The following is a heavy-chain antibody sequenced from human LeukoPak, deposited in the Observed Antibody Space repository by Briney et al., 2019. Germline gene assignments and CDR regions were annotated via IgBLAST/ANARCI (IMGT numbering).Heavy chain of an antibody. V-gene: IGHV3-7*01. J-gene: IGHJ3*02. CDR3: AREVIVYDFWSGYYNGDAFDI. CDR1: GFTFSSYW. CDR2: IKQDGSEK. D-gene: IGHD3-3*01. Sequence: PGGSLRLSCAASGFTFSSYWMSWFRQAPGKGLEWVANIKQDGSEKYYVDSVKGRFTISRDNAKNSLYLQMNSLRAEDTAVYYCAREVIVYDFWSGYYNGDAFDIWGQGTMVTVSS.